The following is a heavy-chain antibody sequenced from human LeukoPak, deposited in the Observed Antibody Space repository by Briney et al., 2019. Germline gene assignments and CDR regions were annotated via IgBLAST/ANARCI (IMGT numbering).Heavy chain of an antibody. D-gene: IGHD3-10*01. CDR1: GGSMNSSSYY. CDR3: ARHFGAIEVTMVRGVIITGWFDP. Sequence: PSETLSLTCTVSGGSMNSSSYYWGWIRQPPGKGLEWIGSIYYSGSTYYNPSLKSRLTISLDTSKNQFSLKLSSVTAADTAVYYCARHFGAIEVTMVRGVIITGWFDPWGQGTLVTVSS. CDR2: IYYSGST. V-gene: IGHV4-39*01. J-gene: IGHJ5*02.